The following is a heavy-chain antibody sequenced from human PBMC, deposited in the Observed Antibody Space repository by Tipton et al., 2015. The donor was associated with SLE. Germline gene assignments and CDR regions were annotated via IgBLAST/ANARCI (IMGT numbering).Heavy chain of an antibody. CDR2: IYYSGST. V-gene: IGHV4-59*11. D-gene: IGHD4-17*01. J-gene: IGHJ4*02. Sequence: TLSLTCTVSGGSISSHYWSWIRQPPGKGLEWIGYIYYSGSTNYNPSLKSRVTISVDTSKNQFSLKLSSVTAADTAVYDCARGDYGDDFDYWGQGTLVTVSS. CDR3: ARGDYGDDFDY. CDR1: GGSISSHY.